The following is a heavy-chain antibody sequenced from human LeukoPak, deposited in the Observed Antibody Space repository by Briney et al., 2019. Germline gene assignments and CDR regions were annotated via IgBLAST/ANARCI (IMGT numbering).Heavy chain of an antibody. J-gene: IGHJ4*02. CDR3: AKLGIGVFIWAYFDY. CDR2: ISGSGGST. D-gene: IGHD3-16*01. V-gene: IGHV3-23*01. Sequence: GGSLRLSCAASGFTFSSYAMSWVRQAPGKGLEGVSAISGSGGSTYYADSVKGRFTISRDNSKNTLYLQMNSLRAEDTAVYYCAKLGIGVFIWAYFDYWGQGTLVTVSS. CDR1: GFTFSSYA.